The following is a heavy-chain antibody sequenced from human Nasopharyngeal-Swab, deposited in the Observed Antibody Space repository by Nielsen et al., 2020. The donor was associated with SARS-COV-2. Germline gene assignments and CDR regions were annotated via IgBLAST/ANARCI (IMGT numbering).Heavy chain of an antibody. Sequence: GESLKISCAASGFTFSSYSMNWVRQAPGKGLEWVSVIYSGGSTYYADSVKGRFTISRDNSKNTLYLQMNSLRAEDTAVYYCATTVTTGTGDYWGQGTLVTASS. CDR2: IYSGGST. J-gene: IGHJ4*02. CDR1: GFTFSSYS. D-gene: IGHD4-17*01. V-gene: IGHV3-53*01. CDR3: ATTVTTGTGDY.